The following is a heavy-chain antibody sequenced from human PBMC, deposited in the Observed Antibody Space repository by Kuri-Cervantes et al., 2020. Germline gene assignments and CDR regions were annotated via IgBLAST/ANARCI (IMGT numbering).Heavy chain of an antibody. D-gene: IGHD3-9*01. J-gene: IGHJ4*02. Sequence: ASVKVSCKASGYTFTSYAIHWVRQAPGQRLEWMGWINTGNGKTKYSQKFQGRVTMTRNTSISTAYMELSSLRSEDTAVYYCARGYYDILTGYLGASPRSRRPKKYYFDYWGQGTLVTVSS. CDR3: ARGYYDILTGYLGASPRSRRPKKYYFDY. V-gene: IGHV1-3*04. CDR1: GYTFTSYA. CDR2: INTGNGKT.